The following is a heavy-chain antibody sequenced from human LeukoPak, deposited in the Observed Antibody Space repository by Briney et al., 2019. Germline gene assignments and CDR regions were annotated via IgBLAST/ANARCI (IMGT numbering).Heavy chain of an antibody. CDR1: GGTFSSYA. CDR2: IIPIFGTA. V-gene: IGHV1-69*05. Sequence: SVKVSCKASGGTFSSYAISWVRQAPGQGLEWMGGIIPIFGTANYAQKFQGRVTITTDESTSTAYMELSSLRSEYTAVYYCARARSLAGTAMVTFDYWGQGTLVTVSS. D-gene: IGHD5-18*01. J-gene: IGHJ4*02. CDR3: ARARSLAGTAMVTFDY.